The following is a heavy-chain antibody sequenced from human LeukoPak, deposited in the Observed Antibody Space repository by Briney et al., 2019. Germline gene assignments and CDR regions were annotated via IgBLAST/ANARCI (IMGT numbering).Heavy chain of an antibody. J-gene: IGHJ3*02. Sequence: PSETLSLTCTVSGGSISSGGYYWSWIRQHPGKGLEWIGYIYYSGSTYYNPSLKSRVTISVDTSKNQFSLKLSSVTAADTAVYYCARQGLSTSYTFDIWGQGTMVTVSS. CDR2: IYYSGST. D-gene: IGHD6-6*01. CDR1: GGSISSGGYY. CDR3: ARQGLSTSYTFDI. V-gene: IGHV4-31*03.